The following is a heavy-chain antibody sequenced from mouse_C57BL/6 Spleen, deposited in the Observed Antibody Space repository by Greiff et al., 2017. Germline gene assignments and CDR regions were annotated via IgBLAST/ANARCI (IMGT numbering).Heavy chain of an antibody. J-gene: IGHJ3*01. CDR1: GYTFTSYT. CDR2: INPSSGYT. CDR3: AQESRGAWFAY. V-gene: IGHV1-4*01. D-gene: IGHD3-3*01. Sequence: QVQLQQSGAELARPGASVKMSCKASGYTFTSYTMHWVKQRPGQGLEWIGYINPSSGYTKYNQKFNDKATLTADKSSSTAYMQLSSLTSEDSAVYYCAQESRGAWFAYWGQGTLVTVSA.